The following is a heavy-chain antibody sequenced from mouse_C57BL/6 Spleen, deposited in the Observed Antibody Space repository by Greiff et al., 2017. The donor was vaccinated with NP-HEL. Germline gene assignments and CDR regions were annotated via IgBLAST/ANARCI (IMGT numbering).Heavy chain of an antibody. CDR2: IDPENGDT. CDR1: GFNIKDDY. V-gene: IGHV14-4*01. Sequence: EVQLQQSGAELVRPGASVKLSCTASGFNIKDDYMHWVKQRPEQGLEWIGWIDPENGDTEYASKFQGKATITADTSSNTAYLQLSSLTSEDTAVYYCTSIPYDYDAWGQGTLVTVSA. J-gene: IGHJ3*01. CDR3: TSIPYDYDA. D-gene: IGHD2-4*01.